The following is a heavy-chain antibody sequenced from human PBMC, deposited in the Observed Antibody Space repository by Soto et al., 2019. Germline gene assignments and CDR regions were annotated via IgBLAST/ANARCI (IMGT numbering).Heavy chain of an antibody. J-gene: IGHJ4*02. CDR3: AKDQGIVVVVAAYFDY. CDR1: GFTFSTYA. D-gene: IGHD2-15*01. Sequence: PGGSLRLSCTASGFTFSTYAMSWVRQAPGKGLEWVSGISGSGGSTYYADSVKGRFTISRDNSKNTLYLQMNSLRAEDTAVYYCAKDQGIVVVVAAYFDYWGQGTLVTVSS. V-gene: IGHV3-23*01. CDR2: ISGSGGST.